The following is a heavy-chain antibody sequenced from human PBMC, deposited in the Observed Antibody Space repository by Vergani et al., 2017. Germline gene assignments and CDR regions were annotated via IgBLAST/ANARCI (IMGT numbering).Heavy chain of an antibody. CDR2: ISSSSSYI. J-gene: IGHJ3*02. CDR3: AGFMRITYYYDSSGYYCAFDI. D-gene: IGHD3-22*01. V-gene: IGHV3-21*01. Sequence: EVQLVESGGGLVKPGGSLRLSCAASGFTFSSYSMNWVRQAPGKGLEWVSSISSSSSYIYYADSVKGRFTISRDNAKNSLYLQMNSLRAEDTAVYYCAGFMRITYYYDSSGYYCAFDIWGQGTMVTVSS. CDR1: GFTFSSYS.